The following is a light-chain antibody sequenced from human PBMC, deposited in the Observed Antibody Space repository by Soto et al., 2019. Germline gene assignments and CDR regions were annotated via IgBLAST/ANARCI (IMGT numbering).Light chain of an antibody. CDR2: KAS. CDR1: QSINGW. J-gene: IGKJ1*01. Sequence: DIQLTQSPSTLSASVGDRVTITCRASQSINGWLAWYQQKPGQAPNLLIYKASTLESGVPSRFIGSGSGTEFTLTVSSLQPDDFATYYCHQYHNFPRTFGQGTKVEI. V-gene: IGKV1-5*03. CDR3: HQYHNFPRT.